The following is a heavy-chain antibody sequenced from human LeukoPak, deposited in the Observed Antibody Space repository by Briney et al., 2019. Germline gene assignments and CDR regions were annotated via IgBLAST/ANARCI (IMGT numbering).Heavy chain of an antibody. J-gene: IGHJ6*03. CDR1: GFTFSIYG. CDR2: ISSSGSTI. Sequence: PGGSLRLSCAASGFTFSIYGMGWIRQAPGKGLEWVSYISSSGSTIYYADSVKGRFTISRDNAKNSLYLQMNSLRAEDTAVYYCARARQNTGLRYYYYYMDVWGKGTTVTVSS. D-gene: IGHD3-10*01. CDR3: ARARQNTGLRYYYYYMDV. V-gene: IGHV3-11*04.